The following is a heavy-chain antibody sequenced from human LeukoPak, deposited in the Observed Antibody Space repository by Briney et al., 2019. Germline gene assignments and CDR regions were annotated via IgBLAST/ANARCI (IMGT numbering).Heavy chain of an antibody. CDR3: ASYKTTLIQNCYYYGMDV. CDR2: INAGNGNT. D-gene: IGHD4-11*01. V-gene: IGHV1-3*01. CDR1: GYIFTSYA. Sequence: ASVKVSCKASGYIFTSYAMHWVRQAPGQRLEWMGWINAGNGNTKYSQKFQGRVTITRDTSASTAYMELSSLRSEDTAVYYCASYKTTLIQNCYYYGMDVWGQGTTVTVSS. J-gene: IGHJ6*02.